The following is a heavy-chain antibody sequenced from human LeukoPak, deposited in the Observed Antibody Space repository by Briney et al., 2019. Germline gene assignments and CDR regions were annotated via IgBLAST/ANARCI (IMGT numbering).Heavy chain of an antibody. D-gene: IGHD3-9*01. V-gene: IGHV1-18*01. J-gene: IGHJ6*03. Sequence: GASVKVSCKASGYNFNKYGLSWVRQAPGQGLEWMGWINIYTGETKYAQNVQGRVTMTTDTSTTTAYMELRSLRSDDTAVYYCARGRYFDWSNYDYYMDVWGKGTTVTVSS. CDR1: GYNFNKYG. CDR3: ARGRYFDWSNYDYYMDV. CDR2: INIYTGET.